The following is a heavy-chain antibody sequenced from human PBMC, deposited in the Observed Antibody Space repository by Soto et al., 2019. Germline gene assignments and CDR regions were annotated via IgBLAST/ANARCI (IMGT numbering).Heavy chain of an antibody. D-gene: IGHD3-3*01. CDR2: ISGSGGST. J-gene: IGHJ5*02. CDR1: GFTFSSYA. V-gene: IGHV3-23*01. CDR3: AKEFHDFWGGYYLAFFDP. Sequence: GGSLRLSCAASGFTFSSYAMSWVRQAPGKGLEWVSAISGSGGSTYYADSVKGRFTISRDNSKNTLYLQMNSLRAEDTAVYYCAKEFHDFWGGYYLAFFDPWGQGTLVTV.